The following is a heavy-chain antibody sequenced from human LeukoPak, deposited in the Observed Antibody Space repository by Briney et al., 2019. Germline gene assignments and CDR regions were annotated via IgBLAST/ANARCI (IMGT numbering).Heavy chain of an antibody. Sequence: SETLSLTCTVSGGSITSYYWSWIRQPPGKGLEWIGYISKSGNTNYSPSLKSRVTIFGDTSKNQFFLRLTSVTAAGTAVYYCARVPAAGTGPDYWGQGTLVTVSS. CDR1: GGSITSYY. V-gene: IGHV4-59*01. CDR3: ARVPAAGTGPDY. J-gene: IGHJ4*02. D-gene: IGHD6-13*01. CDR2: ISKSGNT.